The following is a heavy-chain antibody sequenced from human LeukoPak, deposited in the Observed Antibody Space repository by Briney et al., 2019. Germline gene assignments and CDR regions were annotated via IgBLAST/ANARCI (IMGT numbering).Heavy chain of an antibody. V-gene: IGHV3-23*01. Sequence: GGSLRLSCAASGITFSNYDMSWVRQAPGKGLEWVSAIRDSGGSTYYADSVKGRFTISRDNSKNTLYLQMNSLRAEDTAVYYCAAPHEDYWGQGTLVTVSS. CDR3: AAPHEDY. CDR2: IRDSGGST. CDR1: GITFSNYD. J-gene: IGHJ4*02.